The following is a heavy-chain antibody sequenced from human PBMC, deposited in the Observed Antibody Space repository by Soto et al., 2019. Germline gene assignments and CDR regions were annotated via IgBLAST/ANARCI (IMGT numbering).Heavy chain of an antibody. J-gene: IGHJ5*02. CDR2: INPSGGST. Sequence: ASVKVSCKASGYTFTSYYMHWVRQAPGQGLEWMGIINPSGGSTSYAQKFQGRVTMTRDTSTSTVYMELSSLRSEDTAVYYCARETRGYSYAYWWFDPWGQGTQVTVSS. CDR1: GYTFTSYY. CDR3: ARETRGYSYAYWWFDP. V-gene: IGHV1-46*01. D-gene: IGHD5-18*01.